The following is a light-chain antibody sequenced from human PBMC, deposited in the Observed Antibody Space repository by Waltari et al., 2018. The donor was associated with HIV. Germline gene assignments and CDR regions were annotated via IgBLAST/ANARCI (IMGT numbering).Light chain of an antibody. V-gene: IGLV1-44*01. Sequence: QSVLTQPPSASGAPGQRVSISCSGGNSNIGRYAVSWYQQLPGTAPKLLIYSNPQRPAGVPDRFSGSKSGTSASLAIGGLQSEDEADYYCAAWDDSLSGSVVFGGGTKLTVL. J-gene: IGLJ2*01. CDR3: AAWDDSLSGSVV. CDR1: NSNIGRYA. CDR2: SNP.